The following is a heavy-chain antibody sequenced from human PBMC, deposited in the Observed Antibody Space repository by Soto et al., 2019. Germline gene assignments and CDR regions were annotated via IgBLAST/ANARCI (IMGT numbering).Heavy chain of an antibody. D-gene: IGHD3-9*01. V-gene: IGHV3-23*01. J-gene: IGHJ4*02. Sequence: GGSLRLSCAASGFTFTDYAMSWVRQAPGKGLECVSVIGGRGGHTYYADSVKGRFTISRDNSKNTLYLQMNSLRAEDTAVYYCAKEDYDILTGYFVWGQGTLVTVSS. CDR1: GFTFTDYA. CDR2: IGGRGGHT. CDR3: AKEDYDILTGYFV.